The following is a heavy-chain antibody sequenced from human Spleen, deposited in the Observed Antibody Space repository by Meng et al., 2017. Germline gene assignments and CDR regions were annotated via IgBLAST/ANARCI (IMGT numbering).Heavy chain of an antibody. D-gene: IGHD3-3*01. CDR2: MNPNSGNT. V-gene: IGHV1-8*01. J-gene: IGHJ6*02. CDR1: GYTFTSYD. Sequence: ASVKVSCKASGYTFTSYDINWVRQATGQGLEWMGWMNPNSGNTGYAQKCQGRVTMTRNTSISTAYMELSSLRSEDTAVYYCARGRPLEWLYYYYYGMDVWGQGTTVTVSS. CDR3: ARGRPLEWLYYYYYGMDV.